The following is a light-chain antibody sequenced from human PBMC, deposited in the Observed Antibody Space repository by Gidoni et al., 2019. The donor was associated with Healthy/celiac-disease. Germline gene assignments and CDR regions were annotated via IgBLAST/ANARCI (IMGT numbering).Light chain of an antibody. V-gene: IGLV1-40*01. CDR1: SSNIGAGYD. CDR3: QSYDSSLSGRVV. J-gene: IGLJ2*01. CDR2: GNS. Sequence: HSLLPPPPSLSAPPPQRGPISCTGSSSNIGAGYDVHWYQQLPGTAPKLLIYGNSNRPSGVPDRFSGSKSGTSASLAITGLQAEDEADYYCQSYDSSLSGRVVFGGGTKLTVL.